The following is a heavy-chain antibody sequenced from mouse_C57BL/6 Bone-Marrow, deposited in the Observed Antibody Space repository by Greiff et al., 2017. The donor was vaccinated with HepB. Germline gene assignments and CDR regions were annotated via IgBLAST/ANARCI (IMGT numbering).Heavy chain of an antibody. CDR1: GYAFSSSW. CDR3: ARYPYYYGSSYFDY. Sequence: QVQLKESGPELVKPGASVKISCKASGYAFSSSWMNWVKQRPGKGLEWIGRIYPGDGDTNYNGKFKGKATLTADKSSSTAYMQLSSLTSEDSAVYFCARYPYYYGSSYFDYWGQGTTLTVSS. D-gene: IGHD1-1*01. CDR2: IYPGDGDT. V-gene: IGHV1-82*01. J-gene: IGHJ2*01.